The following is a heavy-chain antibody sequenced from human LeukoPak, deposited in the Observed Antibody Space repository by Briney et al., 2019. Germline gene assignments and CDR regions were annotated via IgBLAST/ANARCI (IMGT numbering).Heavy chain of an antibody. Sequence: GGSLRLSXAASGFTFSSYSMNWVRQAPGKGLVWVSRINSDGSSTSYADSVKGRFTISRDNAKNTLYLQMNSLRAEDTAVYYCARDAPSIAEGLRYYYYMDVWGKGTTVTVSS. D-gene: IGHD6-6*01. CDR2: INSDGSST. CDR3: ARDAPSIAEGLRYYYYMDV. J-gene: IGHJ6*03. V-gene: IGHV3-74*01. CDR1: GFTFSSYS.